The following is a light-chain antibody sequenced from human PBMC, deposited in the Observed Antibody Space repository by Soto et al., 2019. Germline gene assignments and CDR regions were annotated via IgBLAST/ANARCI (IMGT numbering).Light chain of an antibody. Sequence: EIVLTQSPGTLSLSPGERATLSCRASQSVSNNYLAWYQQKPRQPPNLLIYWASTRESGVPDRFSGSGSGTDFTLTISSLQAEDVAVYYCQQYYSTPFAFGGGTKVEIK. V-gene: IGKV4-1*01. J-gene: IGKJ4*01. CDR3: QQYYSTPFA. CDR1: QSVSNNY. CDR2: WAS.